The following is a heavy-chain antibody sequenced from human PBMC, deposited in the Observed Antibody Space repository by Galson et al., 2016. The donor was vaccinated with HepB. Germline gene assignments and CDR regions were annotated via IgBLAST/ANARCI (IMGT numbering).Heavy chain of an antibody. CDR1: GFTFDTYP. Sequence: SLRLSCAGSGFTFDTYPLHWVRQAPGKGLEWIAIVWHDGSKQYYADSVKGRFNISRDNSENILYLQMNSVRVDDTAVYYRVRGDKVARSLFLYWGQGSPVIVSS. J-gene: IGHJ4*02. CDR2: VWHDGSKQ. V-gene: IGHV3-33*01. CDR3: VRGDKVARSLFLY. D-gene: IGHD5-12*01.